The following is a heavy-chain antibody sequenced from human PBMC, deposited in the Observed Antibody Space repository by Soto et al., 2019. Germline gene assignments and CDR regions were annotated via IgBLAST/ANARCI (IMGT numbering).Heavy chain of an antibody. D-gene: IGHD1-1*01. CDR3: ARDRRYNWNQEAVLHYGMDV. CDR1: GYTFTGYY. V-gene: IGHV1-2*04. J-gene: IGHJ6*02. CDR2: INPNSGGT. Sequence: VNVSCKASGYTFTGYYMHWVRHAPGQGLVWMGWINPNSGGTNYAQKFQGWVTMTRDTSISTAYMELSRLRSDDTAVYYCARDRRYNWNQEAVLHYGMDVWGQGTTVNVSS.